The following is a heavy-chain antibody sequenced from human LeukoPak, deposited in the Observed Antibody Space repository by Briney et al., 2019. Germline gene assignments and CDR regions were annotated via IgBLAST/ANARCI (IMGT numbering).Heavy chain of an antibody. D-gene: IGHD3-3*01. CDR2: TNPNRGGK. Sequence: ASVKVSCKASGYTFTGYYMHWVRQAPGQGLEGMGWTNPNRGGKNYAQKFQGRVTMTRDTSISTAYMELSRLRSDDTAVYYCARPTTPILRFLEWLLYDYYYMDVWGKGTTVTVSS. J-gene: IGHJ6*03. CDR3: ARPTTPILRFLEWLLYDYYYMDV. CDR1: GYTFTGYY. V-gene: IGHV1-2*02.